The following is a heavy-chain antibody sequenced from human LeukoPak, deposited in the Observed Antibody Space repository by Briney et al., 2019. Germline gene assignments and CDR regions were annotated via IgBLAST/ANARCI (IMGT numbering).Heavy chain of an antibody. V-gene: IGHV3-11*01. D-gene: IGHD1-26*01. CDR3: ARALDRGSYAIDY. CDR2: ISSSGSTI. CDR1: GFAFSDYY. J-gene: IGHJ4*02. Sequence: GGSLRLSCAASGFAFSDYYMSWIRQAPGKGLEWVSYISSSGSTIYYADSVKGRFTISRDNAKNSLYLQMNSLRAEDTAVYYCARALDRGSYAIDYWGQGTLVTVSS.